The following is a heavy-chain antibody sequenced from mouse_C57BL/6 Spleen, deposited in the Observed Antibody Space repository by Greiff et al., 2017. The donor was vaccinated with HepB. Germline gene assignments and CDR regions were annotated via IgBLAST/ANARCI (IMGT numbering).Heavy chain of an antibody. CDR3: ARSYYYGSSRDWYFDV. CDR2: IWWDDDK. D-gene: IGHD1-1*01. J-gene: IGHJ1*03. V-gene: IGHV8-8*01. Sequence: QVTLKESGPGILQPSQTLSLTCSFSGFSLSTFGMGVGWIRQPSGKGLEWLAHIWWDDDKYYNPALKSRLTISKDTSKNQVFLKIANVDTADTATYYCARSYYYGSSRDWYFDVWGTGTTVTVSS. CDR1: GFSLSTFGMG.